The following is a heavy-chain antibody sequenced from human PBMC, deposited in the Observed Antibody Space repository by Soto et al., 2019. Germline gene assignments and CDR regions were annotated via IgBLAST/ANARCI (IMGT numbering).Heavy chain of an antibody. CDR1: GGTFSSYA. J-gene: IGHJ6*02. D-gene: IGHD6-6*01. V-gene: IGHV1-69*01. CDR2: IIPIFGTA. CDR3: ARQLFSIAARANPYYYYYGMDV. Sequence: QVQLVQSGAEVKKPGSSVKVSCKASGGTFSSYAISWVRQAPGQGLEWMGGIIPIFGTANYAQKFQGRVTITADESTSTAYMALSSLRSEDTAVYYCARQLFSIAARANPYYYYYGMDVWGQGTTVTVSS.